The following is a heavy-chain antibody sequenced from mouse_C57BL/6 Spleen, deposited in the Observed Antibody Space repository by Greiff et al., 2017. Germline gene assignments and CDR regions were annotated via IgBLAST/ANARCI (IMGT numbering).Heavy chain of an antibody. CDR3: ARWDYGSGCAY. CDR1: GYTFTSYW. J-gene: IGHJ3*01. D-gene: IGHD1-1*01. CDR2: IDPSDSET. Sequence: QVQLQQPGAELVRPGSSVKLSCKASGYTFTSYWMHWVKQRPIQGLEWIGNIDPSDSETHYNQKFKDKATLTVDKSSSTAYMQLSSLTSEDSAVYYCARWDYGSGCAYWGQGTLVTVSA. V-gene: IGHV1-52*01.